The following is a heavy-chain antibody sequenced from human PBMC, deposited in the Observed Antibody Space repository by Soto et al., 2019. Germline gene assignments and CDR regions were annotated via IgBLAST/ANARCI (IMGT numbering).Heavy chain of an antibody. V-gene: IGHV3-23*01. Sequence: EVQLLESGGGLVQPGGSLSPFCAASGFTFSTYAMPWVRRAPGKGLEWVSTLTRGGGSYYGDTVRGRFTISRDNSKSTLYLQMNSLRAEDTAVYYCARTDKFNSHSSGWANRFDYWGQGTLVTVSS. CDR3: ARTDKFNSHSSGWANRFDY. D-gene: IGHD6-19*01. CDR2: LTRGGGS. CDR1: GFTFSTYA. J-gene: IGHJ4*02.